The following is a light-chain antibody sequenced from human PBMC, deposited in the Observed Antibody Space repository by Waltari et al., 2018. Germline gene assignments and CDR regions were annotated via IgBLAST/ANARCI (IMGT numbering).Light chain of an antibody. CDR3: QQYYGTPLT. J-gene: IGKJ4*01. CDR1: QSILHSSNNRNY. V-gene: IGKV4-1*01. Sequence: DIVMTQSPDSLAVSLGERATINCKASQSILHSSNNRNYLGCYQQKPGQPHKLLFYWASTRESGVPDRFSGSGSGTDFTLTINSLQAEDVAVYYCQQYYGTPLTFGGGTKVEIK. CDR2: WAS.